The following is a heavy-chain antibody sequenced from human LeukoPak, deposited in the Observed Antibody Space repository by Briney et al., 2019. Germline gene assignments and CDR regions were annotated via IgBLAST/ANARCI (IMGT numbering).Heavy chain of an antibody. J-gene: IGHJ6*03. CDR1: GFSFSDYD. CDR3: ARVLRYCSGGNCYSGGLGYMDV. CDR2: IRSSGNTI. D-gene: IGHD2-15*01. V-gene: IGHV3-11*01. Sequence: GGSLRLSCAASGFSFSDYDMSWIRQAPGKGLEWVSYIRSSGNTIYYADSVKGRFTISGDNAKSSLFLQMNSLRAEDTAVYYCARVLRYCSGGNCYSGGLGYMDVWGKGTTVTISS.